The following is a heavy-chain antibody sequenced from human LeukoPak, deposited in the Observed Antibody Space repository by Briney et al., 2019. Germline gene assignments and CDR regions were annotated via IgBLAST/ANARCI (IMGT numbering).Heavy chain of an antibody. V-gene: IGHV5-51*01. CDR2: IYPGDSDT. D-gene: IGHD3-10*01. CDR1: GYIFTSNW. CDR3: ASSSGLTSPFDY. Sequence: GASLQISCKGSGYIFTSNWIGWVRPLPGKGLEWMGIIYPGDSDTRYSPSFQGQVTISADKSISTAYLQWSSLKVSDTAMYYCASSSGLTSPFDYWGQGTLVTVSS. J-gene: IGHJ4*02.